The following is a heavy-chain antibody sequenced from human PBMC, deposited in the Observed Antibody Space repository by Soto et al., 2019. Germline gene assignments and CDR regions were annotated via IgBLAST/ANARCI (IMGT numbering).Heavy chain of an antibody. D-gene: IGHD2-2*01. CDR1: GFTFSSYW. CDR2: INSEGSST. CDR3: ARALYQLVHDY. J-gene: IGHJ4*02. V-gene: IGHV3-74*01. Sequence: GGSLRLSCAASGFTFSSYWMDWVRQAPGKGPVWVSGINSEGSSTRYADSVKGRFTTSRDNAKNTLYLQMNSLRAEDTAIYYCARALYQLVHDYWGQGTLVTVSS.